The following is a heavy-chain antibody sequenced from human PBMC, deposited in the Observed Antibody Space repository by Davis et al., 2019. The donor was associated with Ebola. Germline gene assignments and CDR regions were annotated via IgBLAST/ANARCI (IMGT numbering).Heavy chain of an antibody. CDR2: INPHSGAT. V-gene: IGHV1-2*02. CDR3: ARDLEERDGDSWSYYYYYIDV. Sequence: ASVTLSCKASGYTFTNYYIHWVRQAPGQGLEWMGWINPHSGATNYAQKFQGRVTLTRDTSVTTAYMELTRLGSDDTAVYYCARDLEERDGDSWSYYYYYIDVWGKGTTVTVSS. D-gene: IGHD6-13*01. CDR1: GYTFTNYY. J-gene: IGHJ6*03.